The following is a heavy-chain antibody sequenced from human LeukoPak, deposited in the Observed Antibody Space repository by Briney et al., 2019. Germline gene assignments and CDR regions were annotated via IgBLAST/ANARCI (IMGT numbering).Heavy chain of an antibody. CDR2: ISPYNGNT. CDR1: GYTFSSYG. V-gene: IGHV1-18*01. J-gene: IGHJ5*02. D-gene: IGHD4-11*01. CDR3: ARGGFSTTFDP. Sequence: ASVKVSCKASGYTFSSYGISWVRQAPGQGLEWMGWISPYNGNTNYAQNLHARVTMTTDTSTSTAYMELRSLRSDDTAVYYCARGGFSTTFDPWGQGTLVTVSS.